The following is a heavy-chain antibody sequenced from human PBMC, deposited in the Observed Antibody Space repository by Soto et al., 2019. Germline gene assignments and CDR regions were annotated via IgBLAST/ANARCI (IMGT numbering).Heavy chain of an antibody. J-gene: IGHJ3*02. D-gene: IGHD3-3*01. Sequence: ASETLSLTCTVSGGSISSGDYYWSWIRQPPGKGLEWIGYIYYSGSTYYNPSLKSRVTISVDTSKNQFSLKLSSVTAADTAVYYCARDWTATGAFDIWGQGTMVTVSS. V-gene: IGHV4-30-4*01. CDR1: GGSISSGDYY. CDR2: IYYSGST. CDR3: ARDWTATGAFDI.